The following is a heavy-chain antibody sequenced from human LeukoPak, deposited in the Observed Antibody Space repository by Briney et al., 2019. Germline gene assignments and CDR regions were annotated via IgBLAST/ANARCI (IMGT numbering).Heavy chain of an antibody. Sequence: PSETLSLTCAVSGGSMSSYYWSWIRQPPGKGLEWIGYIYYSGNTIYSPSLKSRVTISLDTSKNQFSLQLSSVTAADTAVYYCARGWRYNFDHWGQGTLVTVSS. V-gene: IGHV4-59*01. CDR2: IYYSGNT. CDR3: ARGWRYNFDH. J-gene: IGHJ4*02. CDR1: GGSMSSYY. D-gene: IGHD2-15*01.